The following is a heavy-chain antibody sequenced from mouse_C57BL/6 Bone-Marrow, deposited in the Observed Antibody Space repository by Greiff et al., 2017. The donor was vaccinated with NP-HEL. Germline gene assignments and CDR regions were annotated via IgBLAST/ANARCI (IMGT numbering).Heavy chain of an antibody. V-gene: IGHV3-6*01. CDR1: GYSITSGYY. Sequence: EVQLQQSGPGLVKPSQSLSLTCSVTGYSITSGYYWNWIRQFPGNKLEWMGYISYDGSNNYNPSLKNRISITRDTSKNQFFLKLNSVTTEDTATYYCARWICSNYFDYWGQGTTLTVSS. J-gene: IGHJ2*01. D-gene: IGHD1-1*01. CDR2: ISYDGSN. CDR3: ARWICSNYFDY.